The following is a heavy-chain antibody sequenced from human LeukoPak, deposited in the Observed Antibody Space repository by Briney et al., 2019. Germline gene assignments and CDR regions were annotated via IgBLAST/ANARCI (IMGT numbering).Heavy chain of an antibody. CDR3: ARVREGGGYYYYYYMDV. J-gene: IGHJ6*03. D-gene: IGHD1-26*01. Sequence: SETLSLPCTVSGGSISSSSYYWGWIRQPPGKGLEWIGSIYYSGSTYYNPSLKSRVTISVDTSKNQFSLKLSSVTAADTALYFCARVREGGGYYYYYYMDVWGKGTTVTVSS. CDR2: IYYSGST. V-gene: IGHV4-39*07. CDR1: GGSISSSSYY.